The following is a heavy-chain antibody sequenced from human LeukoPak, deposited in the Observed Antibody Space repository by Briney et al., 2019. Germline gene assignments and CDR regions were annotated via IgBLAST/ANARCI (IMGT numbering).Heavy chain of an antibody. CDR2: ISGSGGST. D-gene: IGHD4-11*01. CDR3: AKSSAATLHTQDH. J-gene: IGHJ4*02. CDR1: GLTFSIYA. V-gene: IGHV3-23*01. Sequence: GGSLRLSCAASGLTFSIYAMTWVRQAPGRGLEWVSSISGSGGSTYYADSVKGRFTISRDNSKNTLYLQMNSLRAEDTALYYCAKSSAATLHTQDHWGQGTLVTVSS.